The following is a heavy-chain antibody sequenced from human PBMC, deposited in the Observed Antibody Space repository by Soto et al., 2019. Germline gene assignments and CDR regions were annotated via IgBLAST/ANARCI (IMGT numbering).Heavy chain of an antibody. Sequence: QVQLVQSGAEVKKPGSSVKVSCKASGGTFSSYTISWVRQAPGQGLEWMGRIIPILGIANYAQKFQGRVTITADKSTSTAYMELSSLRSEDTAVYYCASGPRPIGMVYAASDYYSSGSYYYWGQGTLVTVSS. CDR3: ASGPRPIGMVYAASDYYSSGSYYY. D-gene: IGHD3-10*01. CDR1: GGTFSSYT. J-gene: IGHJ4*02. CDR2: IIPILGIA. V-gene: IGHV1-69*02.